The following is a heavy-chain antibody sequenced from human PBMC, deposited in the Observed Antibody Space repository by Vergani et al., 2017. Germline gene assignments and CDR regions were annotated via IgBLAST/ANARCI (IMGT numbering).Heavy chain of an antibody. Sequence: EVQLVESGGGLVQPGGSLKLSCAASGFTFSGSAMHWVRQASGKGLEWVGRIRSKANSYATAYAESVKGRFTITRDDSKNTAYLKMNSLKTEDTAVYYCTRIGYCSGGSCYPAYWGQGTLVTVSS. D-gene: IGHD2-15*01. CDR1: GFTFSGSA. CDR2: IRSKANSYAT. CDR3: TRIGYCSGGSCYPAY. V-gene: IGHV3-73*01. J-gene: IGHJ4*02.